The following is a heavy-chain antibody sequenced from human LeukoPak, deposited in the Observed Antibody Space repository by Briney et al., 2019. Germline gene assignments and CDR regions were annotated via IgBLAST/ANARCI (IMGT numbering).Heavy chain of an antibody. CDR3: ARVGDGGELLSAFDI. V-gene: IGHV4-59*01. CDR1: GGSISSYY. D-gene: IGHD3-10*01. J-gene: IGHJ3*02. Sequence: SETLSLTCTVSGGSISSYYWSWIPQPPGKGLEWIGYIYYSGSTNYNPSLKSRVTISVDTSKNQFSLKLSSVTAADTAVYYCARVGDGGELLSAFDIWGQGTMVTVSS. CDR2: IYYSGST.